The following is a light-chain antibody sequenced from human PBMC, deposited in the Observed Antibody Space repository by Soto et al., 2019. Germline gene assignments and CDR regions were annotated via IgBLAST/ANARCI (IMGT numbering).Light chain of an antibody. J-gene: IGKJ4*01. CDR1: QSVDNY. Sequence: EIVLTQSPDTLSLSPGERATLSCRASQSVDNYLASYQQRPGQAPRLLSYDASNRASGIPARFSGSGSGTDFTLTISSLEPEDFAVYYCQQRSTGPPRSLGVGSKVEI. V-gene: IGKV3-11*01. CDR2: DAS. CDR3: QQRSTGPPRS.